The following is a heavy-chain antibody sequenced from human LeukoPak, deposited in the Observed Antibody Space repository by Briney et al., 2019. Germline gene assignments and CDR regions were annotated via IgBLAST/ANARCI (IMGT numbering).Heavy chain of an antibody. D-gene: IGHD6-13*01. CDR3: ALPRGQHQLQQNWFDP. Sequence: PGGSLRLSCAASGFTFSSYWMSWVRQAPGKGLEWVANIKQDGSEKYYVDSVKGRFTISRDNAKNSLYLQMNSLRAEDTAVYYCALPRGQHQLQQNWFDPWGQGTLVTVSS. CDR2: IKQDGSEK. CDR1: GFTFSSYW. J-gene: IGHJ5*02. V-gene: IGHV3-7*01.